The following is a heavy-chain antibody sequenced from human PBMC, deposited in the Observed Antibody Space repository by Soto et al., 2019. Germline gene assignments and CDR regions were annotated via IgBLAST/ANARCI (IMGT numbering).Heavy chain of an antibody. V-gene: IGHV1-3*01. D-gene: IGHD2-15*01. CDR1: GYTVTRYT. Sequence: ASVKGSCKASGYTVTRYTRNWVRQAPGQRLEWMGWINPDKGNTKSSQKFQDRVIITRDTSASTAYMDLSSLRSEDTAVYYCARGIAPGQLDPWAQGPLVTVSS. CDR2: INPDKGNT. J-gene: IGHJ5*02. CDR3: ARGIAPGQLDP.